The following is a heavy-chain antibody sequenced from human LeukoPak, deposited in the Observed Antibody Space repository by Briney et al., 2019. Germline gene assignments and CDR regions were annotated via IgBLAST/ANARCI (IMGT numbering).Heavy chain of an antibody. CDR3: CHFPKYSSGWSDEDY. J-gene: IGHJ4*02. D-gene: IGHD6-19*01. V-gene: IGHV4-4*02. Sequence: SETLSLTCAVSGVSFSSDNWWSWVRQPPGKGLEWIGEVFHSGSTNYNPSLKSRVTISVDKSKSQFSLKLSSVTAADTAVYYCCHFPKYSSGWSDEDYWGQGTLVAVSS. CDR1: GVSFSSDNW. CDR2: VFHSGST.